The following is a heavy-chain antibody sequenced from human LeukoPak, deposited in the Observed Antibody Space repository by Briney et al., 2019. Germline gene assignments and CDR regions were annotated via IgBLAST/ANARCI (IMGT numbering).Heavy chain of an antibody. J-gene: IGHJ6*02. D-gene: IGHD6-19*01. CDR3: AKTPKVWDSSGWTQRSYYYYGMDV. CDR2: ISGSGGST. CDR1: GFTFSSYA. V-gene: IGHV3-23*01. Sequence: PGASLRLSCAASGFTFSSYAMSWVRQAPGKGLEWVSAISGSGGSTYYADSVKGRFTISRDNSKNTLYLQMNSLRAEDTAVYYCAKTPKVWDSSGWTQRSYYYYGMDVWGQGTTVTVSS.